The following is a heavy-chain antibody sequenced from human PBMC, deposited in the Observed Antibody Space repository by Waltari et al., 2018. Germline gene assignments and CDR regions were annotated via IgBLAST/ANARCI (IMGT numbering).Heavy chain of an antibody. CDR2: IYTSGST. D-gene: IGHD2-8*01. CDR3: ARVPFYCTNGVCYYYFDY. Sequence: QVQLQESGPGLVKPSQTLSLTCTVSGGSISSGSYYWGWIRQPAGKGLEWIGRIYTSGSTNYNPSLKSRVTISVDTSKNQFSLKLSSVTAADTAVYYCARVPFYCTNGVCYYYFDYWGQGTLVTVSS. V-gene: IGHV4-61*02. J-gene: IGHJ4*02. CDR1: GGSISSGSYY.